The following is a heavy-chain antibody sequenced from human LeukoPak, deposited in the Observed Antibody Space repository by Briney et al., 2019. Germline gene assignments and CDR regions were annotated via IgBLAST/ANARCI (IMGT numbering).Heavy chain of an antibody. CDR1: GYSFTGYY. D-gene: IGHD3-22*01. J-gene: IGHJ3*02. V-gene: IGHV1-2*02. CDR2: INSDSGDT. CDR3: ARGVYYYDSSGYYYGASDAFDI. Sequence: GASVKVSCKASGYSFTGYYLHWVRQAPGQGLESMGWINSDSGDTNFAQKFQGRVSMTRDTSISTAYMELSRLRSDDTAVYYCARGVYYYDSSGYYYGASDAFDIWGQGTMVTVSS.